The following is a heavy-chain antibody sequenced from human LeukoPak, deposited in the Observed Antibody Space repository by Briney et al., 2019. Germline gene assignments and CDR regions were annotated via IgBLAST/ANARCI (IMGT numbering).Heavy chain of an antibody. CDR1: GGSISSGGYY. V-gene: IGHV4-31*03. Sequence: SQTLSLTCTVSGGSISSGGYYWSWIRQHPGKGLEWIGYIYYSGSTYYNPSLKSRVTISVDTSKNQFSLKLSSVTAADTAVYYCARAEYSSPLNWFDPWGQGTLVTVSS. CDR3: ARAEYSSPLNWFDP. CDR2: IYYSGST. J-gene: IGHJ5*02. D-gene: IGHD6-6*01.